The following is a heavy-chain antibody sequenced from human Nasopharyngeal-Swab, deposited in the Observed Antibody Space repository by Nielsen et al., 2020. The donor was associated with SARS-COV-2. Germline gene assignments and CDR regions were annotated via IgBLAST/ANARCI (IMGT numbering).Heavy chain of an antibody. CDR2: ISGSGGST. CDR1: GFTFSSYA. Sequence: GESLKISCAASGFTFSSYAMSWVRQAPGKGLEWVSAISGSGGSTYYADSVKGRFTISRDNSKNTLYLQMNSLRAEDTAVYYCAKVWGWLRSPRVYFDYWGQGTLVTVSS. D-gene: IGHD5-24*01. V-gene: IGHV3-23*01. CDR3: AKVWGWLRSPRVYFDY. J-gene: IGHJ4*02.